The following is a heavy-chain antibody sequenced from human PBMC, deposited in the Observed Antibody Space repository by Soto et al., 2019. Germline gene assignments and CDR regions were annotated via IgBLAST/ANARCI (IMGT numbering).Heavy chain of an antibody. V-gene: IGHV4-30-4*01. CDR3: ARGAYYYDSSGYFEYPGFDY. CDR1: GGSISSGDYY. D-gene: IGHD3-22*01. CDR2: IYYSGST. Sequence: QVQLQESGPGLVKPSQTLSLTCTVSGGSISSGDYYWSWIRQPPGKGLEWIGYIYYSGSTYYNPSRKSRVTISVDTSKNQFSLKLSSVTAADTAVYYCARGAYYYDSSGYFEYPGFDYWGQGTLVTVSS. J-gene: IGHJ4*02.